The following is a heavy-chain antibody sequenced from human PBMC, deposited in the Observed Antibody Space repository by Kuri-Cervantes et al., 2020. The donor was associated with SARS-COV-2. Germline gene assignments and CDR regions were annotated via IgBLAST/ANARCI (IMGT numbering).Heavy chain of an antibody. V-gene: IGHV3-30*02. Sequence: GGSLRLSCAASGFTFSSYGMHWVRQAPGKGLEWVAFIQYDGNNKYYADSVKGRFTISRDNSKNTLYLQMNSLRAEDTAVYYCVTWYDFWYGYSRGRFDCWGQGTLVTVSS. CDR1: GFTFSSYG. CDR2: IQYDGNNK. CDR3: VTWYDFWYGYSRGRFDC. D-gene: IGHD3-3*01. J-gene: IGHJ4*02.